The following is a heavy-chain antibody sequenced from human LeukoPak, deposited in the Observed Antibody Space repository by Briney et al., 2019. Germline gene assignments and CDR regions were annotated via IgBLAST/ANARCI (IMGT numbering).Heavy chain of an antibody. V-gene: IGHV4-30-4*08. J-gene: IGHJ4*02. CDR2: IYYSGST. D-gene: IGHD2-21*02. Sequence: PPQTLSLTCTVSGGSISSGGYYWSWIRQHPGKGLEWIGYIYYSGSTNYNPSLKSRVTISVDTSKNQFSLKLSSVTAADTAVYYCARENRLGVTYYFDYWGQGTLVTVSS. CDR3: ARENRLGVTYYFDY. CDR1: GGSISSGGYY.